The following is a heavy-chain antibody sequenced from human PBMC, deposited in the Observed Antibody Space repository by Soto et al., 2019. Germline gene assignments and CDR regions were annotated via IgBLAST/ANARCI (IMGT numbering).Heavy chain of an antibody. V-gene: IGHV1-3*01. CDR3: ASAYGGPTYPSGMDD. Sequence: QVQLVQSGAEVKKPGASVKVSCKASGYTFTNYIMHWVRQAPGQRLKWMGWINAGNGNTKYSQKFQGRVTITRDTSASTAYMALHSLRSEVTAVYYCASAYGGPTYPSGMDDWGQGTTVTVSS. CDR1: GYTFTNYI. J-gene: IGHJ6*02. D-gene: IGHD4-17*01. CDR2: INAGNGNT.